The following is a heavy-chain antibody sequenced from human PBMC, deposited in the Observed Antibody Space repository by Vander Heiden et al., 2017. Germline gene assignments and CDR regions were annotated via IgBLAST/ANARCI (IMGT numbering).Heavy chain of an antibody. V-gene: IGHV3-49*05. Sequence: EVQLVESGGGLVKPGRSLRLSCTAAVFAFGEYAMSWFRQAPGKGLEWVGFIGSEAYGGTTEYAASVKGRFTISRDDSKNIAYLQMNSLKTEDTAVYYCTRVGDGSGYYYGRYYFDYWGQGTLVTVSS. D-gene: IGHD3-22*01. CDR3: TRVGDGSGYYYGRYYFDY. CDR1: VFAFGEYA. CDR2: IGSEAYGGTT. J-gene: IGHJ4*02.